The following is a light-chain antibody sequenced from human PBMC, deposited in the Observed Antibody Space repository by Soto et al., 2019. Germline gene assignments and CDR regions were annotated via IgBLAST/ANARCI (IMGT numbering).Light chain of an antibody. CDR1: SSSIGSDS. CDR3: AALDGSLNVYV. Sequence: QSVLTQPPSASATPGQRVTISCSGSSSSIGSDSVNWYQQLPRTAPKVLIYANNQRPSGVPDRFSGSKSGTSASLAISGLQSEDAADYYCAALDGSLNVYVFGTGTKLTVL. J-gene: IGLJ1*01. CDR2: ANN. V-gene: IGLV1-44*01.